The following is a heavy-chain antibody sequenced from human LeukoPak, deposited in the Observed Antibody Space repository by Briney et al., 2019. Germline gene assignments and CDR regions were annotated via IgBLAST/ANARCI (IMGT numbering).Heavy chain of an antibody. CDR2: FIPVFGTP. J-gene: IGHJ5*02. CDR1: GGSFSNHA. V-gene: IGHV1-69*13. CDR3: ARGYCSSTSCYFWFDP. Sequence: ASVKVSCRAPGGSFSNHAISWVRQAPGQGLEWMGAFIPVFGTPTYAQKFMGRVTITSDEATSTAYMDLGGLRSEDTAVYYCARGYCSSTSCYFWFDPWGQGTLVTVSS. D-gene: IGHD2-2*01.